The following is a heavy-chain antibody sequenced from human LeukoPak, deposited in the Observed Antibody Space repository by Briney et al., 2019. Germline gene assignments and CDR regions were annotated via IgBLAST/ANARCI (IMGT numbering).Heavy chain of an antibody. CDR3: ARETYYGSGTTLAY. V-gene: IGHV4-31*03. J-gene: IGHJ4*02. CDR1: GGSISSGGSY. Sequence: SQTLSLTCTVSGGSISSGGSYWSWIRQHSGKGLEWIGYIYYSGSTYYNPSLKSRVTISVDTSKNQFSLKLSSVTAADTAVYYCARETYYGSGTTLAYWGQGTLVTVSS. CDR2: IYYSGST. D-gene: IGHD3-10*01.